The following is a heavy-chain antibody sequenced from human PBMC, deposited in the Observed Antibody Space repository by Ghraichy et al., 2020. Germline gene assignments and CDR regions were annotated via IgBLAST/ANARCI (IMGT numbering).Heavy chain of an antibody. Sequence: ASVKVSCKASGYTFTSHGINWVRQAPGQGLEWMGWINPNSGGTNYVQKFQGWVTMTRDTSISTAYMELSRLRSDDTAVYYCAREATDYCSSTSCYPDYWGQGTLVTVSS. V-gene: IGHV1-2*04. J-gene: IGHJ4*02. D-gene: IGHD2-2*01. CDR2: INPNSGGT. CDR3: AREATDYCSSTSCYPDY. CDR1: GYTFTSHG.